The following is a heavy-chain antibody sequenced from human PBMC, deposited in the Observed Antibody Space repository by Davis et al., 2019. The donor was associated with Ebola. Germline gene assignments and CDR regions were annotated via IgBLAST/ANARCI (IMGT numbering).Heavy chain of an antibody. V-gene: IGHV3-23*01. J-gene: IGHJ3*02. CDR3: AKGLAGYSYVNDAFDI. D-gene: IGHD5-18*01. CDR2: LSGSGGST. Sequence: PGGSLRLSCAASRFTFSSYAMSWVRQAPGKGLEWVSGLSGSGGSTYYADSVKGRFTISRDNSKNTLYLQMNSLRAEDTAVYYCAKGLAGYSYVNDAFDIWGQGTMVTVSS. CDR1: RFTFSSYA.